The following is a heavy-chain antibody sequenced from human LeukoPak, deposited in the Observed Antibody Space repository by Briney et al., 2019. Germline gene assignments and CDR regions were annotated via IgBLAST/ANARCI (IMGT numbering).Heavy chain of an antibody. CDR1: GYSFTSYD. CDR2: MNPNSGNT. J-gene: IGHJ4*02. V-gene: IGHV1-8*01. D-gene: IGHD5-12*01. Sequence: ASVKVSCKAYGYSFTSYDIKWVRQATGQGLEWMGWMNPNSGNTGYAQKFQGRVTITRDTSAATAYMELSGLTSEDTAVYYCARDRGGYPYGSRVDSWGQGTLVTVSS. CDR3: ARDRGGYPYGSRVDS.